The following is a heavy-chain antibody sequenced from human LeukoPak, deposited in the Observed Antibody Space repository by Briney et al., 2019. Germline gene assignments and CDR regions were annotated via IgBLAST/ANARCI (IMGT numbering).Heavy chain of an antibody. CDR1: SGSISSSSYY. CDR3: ARVLGSSGWYVWWFDP. CDR2: IYYSGST. J-gene: IGHJ5*02. Sequence: PSETLSLTCTVSSGSISSSSYYWGWIRQPPGKGLEWIGSIYYSGSTYYNPSLKSRVIISVDTSKNQFSLQLNSVTPEDTAVYYCARVLGSSGWYVWWFDPWGQGTLVTVSS. D-gene: IGHD6-19*01. V-gene: IGHV4-39*07.